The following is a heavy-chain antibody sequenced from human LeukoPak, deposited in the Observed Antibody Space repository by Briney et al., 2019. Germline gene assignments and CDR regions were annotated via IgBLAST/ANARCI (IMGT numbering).Heavy chain of an antibody. J-gene: IGHJ6*02. D-gene: IGHD2-8*01. CDR1: GVSIINFH. V-gene: IGHV4-4*07. CDR3: ARDRLCPNGVCHVNAKYGMDV. Sequence: SETLSLTCTVSGVSIINFHWRWIRRPAGKGLDWVGRMFTSENANYNPSLKSRVTMSLDASRNQFSLKLSSVPAADTAVYFCARDRLCPNGVCHVNAKYGMDVWGQGTTVTV. CDR2: MFTSENA.